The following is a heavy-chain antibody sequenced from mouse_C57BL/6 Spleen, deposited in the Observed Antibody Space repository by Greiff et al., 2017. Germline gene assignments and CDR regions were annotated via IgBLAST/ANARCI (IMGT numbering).Heavy chain of an antibody. CDR2: FDPNSGGT. J-gene: IGHJ2*01. CDR1: GYTFTSYW. CDR3: ARTLDGYYDCDY. D-gene: IGHD2-3*01. V-gene: IGHV1-72*01. Sequence: QVQLQQPGAELVKPGASVKLSCKASGYTFTSYWMHWVKQRPGRGLAWIGRFDPNSGGTKYNEKFKSKATLTVDKLSSTAYMQLSSLTSEDSAVYYWARTLDGYYDCDYWGQGTTLTVSS.